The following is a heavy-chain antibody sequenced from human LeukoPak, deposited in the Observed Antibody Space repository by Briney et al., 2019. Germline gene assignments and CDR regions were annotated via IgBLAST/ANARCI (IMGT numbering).Heavy chain of an antibody. CDR3: ARDLSITIFSLGY. J-gene: IGHJ4*02. CDR1: GFTFSSYE. Sequence: GGSLRLSCAASGFTFSSYEMNWVRQAPGKGLEWVSYISSGSTIYYADSVKGRFTISRDNAKNSLYLQMNSLRAEDTAVYYCARDLSITIFSLGYWGQGTLVTVSS. CDR2: ISSGSTI. V-gene: IGHV3-48*03. D-gene: IGHD3-3*01.